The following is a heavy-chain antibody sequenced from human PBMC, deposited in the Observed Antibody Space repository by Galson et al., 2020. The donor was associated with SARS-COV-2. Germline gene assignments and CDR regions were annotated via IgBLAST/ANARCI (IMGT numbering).Heavy chain of an antibody. Sequence: GGSLRLSCAASGFTFSSYAMHWVRQAPGKGLEWVAVISYDGSNKYYADSVKGRFTISRDNSKNTLYLQMNSLRAEDTAVYYCARDSRYYGSGSYSPWAYWGQGTLVTVSS. CDR2: ISYDGSNK. V-gene: IGHV3-30-3*01. J-gene: IGHJ4*02. CDR3: ARDSRYYGSGSYSPWAY. D-gene: IGHD3-10*01. CDR1: GFTFSSYA.